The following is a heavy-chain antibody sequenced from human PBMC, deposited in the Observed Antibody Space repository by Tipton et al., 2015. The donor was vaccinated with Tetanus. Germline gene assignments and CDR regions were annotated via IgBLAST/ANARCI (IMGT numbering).Heavy chain of an antibody. CDR3: ARATEHDIMTGYDN. D-gene: IGHD3-9*01. V-gene: IGHV4-61*08. CDR2: IFYAGST. J-gene: IGHJ4*02. Sequence: GLVKPSETLSLTCSVSGASISSGGYFWNWIRHRPGQGLEWIGYIFYAGSTNSNPSLKSRVTISVDKAKNQFSLKLTSVTAADTAVYYCARATEHDIMTGYDNWGPGTQVTVSS. CDR1: GASISSGGYF.